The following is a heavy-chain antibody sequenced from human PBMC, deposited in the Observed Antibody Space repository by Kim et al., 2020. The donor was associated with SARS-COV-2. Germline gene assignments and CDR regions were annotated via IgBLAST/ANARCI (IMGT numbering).Heavy chain of an antibody. V-gene: IGHV1-46*01. J-gene: IGHJ6*02. D-gene: IGHD3-9*01. CDR3: ARVVIEDYHILTGYYNWDGMDVMSMDV. CDR2: INPSGGST. Sequence: ASVKVSCKASGYTFTSYYMHWVRQAPGQGLEWMGIINPSGGSTSYAQKFQGRVTMTRDTSTSTVYMELSSLRSEDTAVYYCARVVIEDYHILTGYYNWDGMDVMSMDVWGQGTTVTVSS. CDR1: GYTFTSYY.